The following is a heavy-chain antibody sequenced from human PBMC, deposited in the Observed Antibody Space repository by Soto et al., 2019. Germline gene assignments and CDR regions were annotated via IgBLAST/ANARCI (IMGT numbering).Heavy chain of an antibody. CDR3: ARATPSLERIVGATLVYFDY. D-gene: IGHD1-26*01. CDR1: GYTLTSNY. V-gene: IGHV1-2*04. CDR2: INPNSGGT. J-gene: IGHJ4*02. Sequence: ASVKVTCKDSGYTLTSNYRQWVRQAPGQGLEWMGWINPNSGGTNYAQKFQGWVTMTRDTSISTAYMELSRLRSDDTAVYYCARATPSLERIVGATLVYFDYWGQGTLVTVSS.